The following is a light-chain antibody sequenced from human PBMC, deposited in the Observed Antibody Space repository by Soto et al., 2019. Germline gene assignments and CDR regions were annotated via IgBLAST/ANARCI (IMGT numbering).Light chain of an antibody. V-gene: IGLV4-69*01. Sequence: QLVLTQSPSASASLGASVKLTCTLSSGHSSYAIAWHQQQPEKGPRYLMKLNSDGSHSKGDGIPDRFSGSSSGAERYLTISSLQSEDEADYYCQTWDWGVFGGGTKLTVL. CDR2: LNSDGSH. J-gene: IGLJ2*01. CDR3: QTWDWGV. CDR1: SGHSSYA.